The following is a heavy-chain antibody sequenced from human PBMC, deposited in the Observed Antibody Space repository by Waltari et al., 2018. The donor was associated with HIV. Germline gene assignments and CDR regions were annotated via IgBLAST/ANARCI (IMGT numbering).Heavy chain of an antibody. CDR2: ISGYNGDK. D-gene: IGHD3-22*01. J-gene: IGHJ4*02. CDR3: ARDHYYGSSGYYSDY. Sequence: QVHLVQSGAELRKPGASVTVSCKASGYTFTNYGITWVRQAPGHGLEWMGVISGYNGDKKYAQKVRGRVTMTTDTSTSTAYLEMGSLRFDDTAVYYCARDHYYGSSGYYSDYWGQGTLVTVSS. V-gene: IGHV1-18*01. CDR1: GYTFTNYG.